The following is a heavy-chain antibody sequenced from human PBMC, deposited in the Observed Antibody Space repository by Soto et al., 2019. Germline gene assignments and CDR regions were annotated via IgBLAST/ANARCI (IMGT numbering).Heavy chain of an antibody. CDR2: MNPNSGDT. J-gene: IGHJ4*02. CDR3: ARGELLWFGELIR. Sequence: QVQLVQSGAEVKKPGASVKVSCKASGYTFTSYEINWVRQATGQGLERMGWMNPNSGDTGYAQKFQGRVTMTRNTSISTAYMELSSLRSEDTAVYYCARGELLWFGELIRWGQGTLVTVSS. V-gene: IGHV1-8*01. D-gene: IGHD3-10*01. CDR1: GYTFTSYE.